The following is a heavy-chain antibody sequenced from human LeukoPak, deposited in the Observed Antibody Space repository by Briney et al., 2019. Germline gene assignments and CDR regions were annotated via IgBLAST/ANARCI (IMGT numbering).Heavy chain of an antibody. CDR2: IRGNADTT. J-gene: IGHJ4*02. CDR1: GFIFSNYG. V-gene: IGHV3-23*01. CDR3: AKGHADSSGYYYFGS. D-gene: IGHD3-22*01. Sequence: GGTLRLSCAASGFIFSNYGMSWVRQAPGKGLEWVSGIRGNADTTYYADSVKGRFSIFRDNSKNMLYLQMNSLRVEDTAVYYCAKGHADSSGYYYFGSWGQGTLVTVPS.